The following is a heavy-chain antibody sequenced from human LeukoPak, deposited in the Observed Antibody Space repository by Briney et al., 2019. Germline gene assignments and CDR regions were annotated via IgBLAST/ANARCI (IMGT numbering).Heavy chain of an antibody. CDR2: INHSGSI. CDR3: ASMDCSSTSCYTSDGNWFDP. J-gene: IGHJ5*02. CDR1: GGSFSGYY. V-gene: IGHV4-34*01. D-gene: IGHD2-2*02. Sequence: SETLSLTCAVYGGSFSGYYWGWIRQPPVKGLEWIGEINHSGSINYNPSLKSRVTISVDTSKNQFSLKLSSVTAADTAVYYCASMDCSSTSCYTSDGNWFDPWGQGTLVTVSS.